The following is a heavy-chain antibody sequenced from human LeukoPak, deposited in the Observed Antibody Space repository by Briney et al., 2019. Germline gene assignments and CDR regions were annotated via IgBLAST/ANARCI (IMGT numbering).Heavy chain of an antibody. J-gene: IGHJ4*02. D-gene: IGHD3-10*01. CDR3: ARGGASGRQPTADY. V-gene: IGHV1-2*02. CDR2: INPNSGGT. CDR1: GYTFTGYY. Sequence: ASVKVSCKASGYTFTGYYMHWVRQAPGQGLEWMGWINPNSGGTNFAQKFQGRVTVTRDTSITTAYMELTRLTSDDTAVYYCARGGASGRQPTADYWGQGTLVTVSS.